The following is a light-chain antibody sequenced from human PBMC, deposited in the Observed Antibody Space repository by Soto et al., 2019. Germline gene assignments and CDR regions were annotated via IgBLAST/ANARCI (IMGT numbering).Light chain of an antibody. CDR3: QQFSSSPIT. CDR2: GAS. CDR1: QSVSSN. Sequence: EIVMTQSPATLSVSPGERATLSCRASQSVSSNLAWYQQKPGQAPRFLIYGASTRATGIPARFSGSGSGTDFTLTISRLEPEDFAVYYCQQFSSSPITFGQGTRLEIK. J-gene: IGKJ5*01. V-gene: IGKV3-15*01.